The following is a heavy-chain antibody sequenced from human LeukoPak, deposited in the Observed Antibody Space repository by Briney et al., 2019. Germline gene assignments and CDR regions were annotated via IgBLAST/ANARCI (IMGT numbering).Heavy chain of an antibody. CDR2: ICYDGSNK. V-gene: IGHV3-33*01. CDR1: GFTFSSYG. D-gene: IGHD2-15*01. CDR3: ARDQGYCSGGSCCPKESFDY. J-gene: IGHJ4*02. Sequence: GESLTLSCAASGFTFSSYGMQWVRQAPGKGLEWVAVICYDGSNKYYADSVKGRFTIYRDNSKNTLDLQMNSLRAEDTAVYYCARDQGYCSGGSCCPKESFDYWGQGTLVTVSS.